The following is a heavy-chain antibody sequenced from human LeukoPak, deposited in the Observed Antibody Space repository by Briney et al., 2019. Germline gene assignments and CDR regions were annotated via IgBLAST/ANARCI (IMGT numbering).Heavy chain of an antibody. D-gene: IGHD3-22*01. CDR3: ARGIRYYDSSGSLGY. J-gene: IGHJ4*02. CDR1: GGTFSSYA. V-gene: IGHV1-69*13. CDR2: IIPIFGTA. Sequence: SVKVSCKASGGTFSSYAISCVRQAPGQGLEWMGAIIPIFGTANYAQKFQGRVTITADESTSTAYMELSSLRSEDTAVYYCARGIRYYDSSGSLGYWGQGTLVTVSS.